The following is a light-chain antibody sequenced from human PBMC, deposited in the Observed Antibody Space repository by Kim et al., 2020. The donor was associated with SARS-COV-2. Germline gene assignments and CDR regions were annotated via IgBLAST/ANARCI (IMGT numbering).Light chain of an antibody. J-gene: IGLJ2*01. CDR3: CSYAGSSTFV. Sequence: GQSITISCTATSSDVGGYNLVSWYQQHPGKAPKLMLYEVSKRPSGVSNRFSGSKSGNTASLTISGLQAEDEADYYCCSYAGSSTFVFGGGTQLTVL. CDR1: SSDVGGYNL. CDR2: EVS. V-gene: IGLV2-23*02.